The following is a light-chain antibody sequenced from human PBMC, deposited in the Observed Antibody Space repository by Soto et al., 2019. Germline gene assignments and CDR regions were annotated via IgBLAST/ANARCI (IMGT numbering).Light chain of an antibody. CDR1: SSNIGSNY. CDR3: AAWDDSLSGWV. J-gene: IGLJ3*02. Sequence: QSVLTQPPSASGTPGQRVNISCSGSSSNIGSNYVYWYQQLPGTAPKLLIYRNNQRPSGVPDRFSGSKSGTSASLAISGLRSEDEADYYCAAWDDSLSGWVFVGGTKLTVL. CDR2: RNN. V-gene: IGLV1-47*01.